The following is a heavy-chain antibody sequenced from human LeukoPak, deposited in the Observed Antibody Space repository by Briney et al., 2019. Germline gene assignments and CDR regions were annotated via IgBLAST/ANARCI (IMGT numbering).Heavy chain of an antibody. J-gene: IGHJ4*02. D-gene: IGHD6-19*01. CDR1: GYTFTGYY. V-gene: IGHV1-2*02. Sequence: ASVKVSCKASGYTFTGYYMHWVRQAPGQGLEWMGWINPNSGGTNYAQKFQGRVTMTRDTSISTAYMELSRLRSDDTAVYYCGKTTTGYSSGRYPGWPVDYWGQGTLVTVSS. CDR3: GKTTTGYSSGRYPGWPVDY. CDR2: INPNSGGT.